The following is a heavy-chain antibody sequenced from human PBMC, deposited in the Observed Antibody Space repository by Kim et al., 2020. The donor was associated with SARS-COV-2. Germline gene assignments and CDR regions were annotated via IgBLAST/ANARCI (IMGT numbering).Heavy chain of an antibody. CDR2: IKQDGSEK. V-gene: IGHV3-7*01. CDR1: GFTFSSYW. Sequence: GGSLRLSCAASGFTFSSYWMSWVRQAPGKGLEWVANIKQDGSEKYYVDSVKGRFTISRDNAKNSLYLQMNSLRAEDTAVYYCARGDGAPLSYFDWLPKFSGGIDYWGQGTLVTVSS. CDR3: ARGDGAPLSYFDWLPKFSGGIDY. D-gene: IGHD3-9*01. J-gene: IGHJ4*02.